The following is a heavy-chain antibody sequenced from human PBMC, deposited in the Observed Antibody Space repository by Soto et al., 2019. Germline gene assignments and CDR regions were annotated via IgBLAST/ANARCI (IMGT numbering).Heavy chain of an antibody. CDR3: AQYDGSAVKGYFAY. V-gene: IGHV4-31*03. D-gene: IGHD3-22*01. J-gene: IGHJ4*02. CDR2: INYSGTT. Sequence: SETLSLTCTVSGGSISSGGYYWSWIRQHPGKGLEWIGYINYSGTTYYNPSLRSRLTISVDTSKNQFSLRLSSVTVADTAVYFCAQYDGSAVKGYFAYWGQGIMVTVSS. CDR1: GGSISSGGYY.